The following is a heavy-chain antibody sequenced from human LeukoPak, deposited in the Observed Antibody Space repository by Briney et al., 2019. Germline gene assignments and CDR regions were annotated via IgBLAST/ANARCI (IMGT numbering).Heavy chain of an antibody. V-gene: IGHV3-33*06. CDR2: IWYDGSNK. CDR1: GFTFSSYG. Sequence: GGSLRLSCAASGFTFSSYGMHWVRQAPGKGLEWVAVIWYDGSNKYYADSVKGRFTISRDNSKSTLYLQMNSLRAEDTAVYYCAKDPSGVPAYYFDYWGQGTLVTVSS. CDR3: AKDPSGVPAYYFDY. J-gene: IGHJ4*02. D-gene: IGHD2-2*01.